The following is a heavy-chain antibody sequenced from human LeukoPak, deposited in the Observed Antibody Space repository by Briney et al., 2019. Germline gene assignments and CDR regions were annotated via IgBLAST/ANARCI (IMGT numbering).Heavy chain of an antibody. Sequence: GESLKISCKGSGYSFTSYWIGWVRQMPGKGLEWMGIIYPGDSDTRYSPSFQGQVTISADKSISTAYLQWSSLKASDTAMYYCARSQYCSSTSSYLLNRSYYYYYMDVWGKGTTVTVSS. CDR2: IYPGDSDT. D-gene: IGHD2-2*01. V-gene: IGHV5-51*01. CDR3: ARSQYCSSTSSYLLNRSYYYYYMDV. CDR1: GYSFTSYW. J-gene: IGHJ6*03.